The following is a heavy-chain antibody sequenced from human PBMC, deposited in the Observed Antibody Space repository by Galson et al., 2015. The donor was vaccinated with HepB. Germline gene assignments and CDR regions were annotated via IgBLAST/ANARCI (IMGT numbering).Heavy chain of an antibody. V-gene: IGHV3-30-3*01. CDR2: ISYDGSNK. CDR3: ARDRRYGDYAPYFGMDV. J-gene: IGHJ6*02. Sequence: SLRLSCAASGFTFSSYAMHWVRQAPGKGLEWVAVISYDGSNKYYADSVKGRFTISRDNSKNTLYLQMNSLRAEDTAVYYCARDRRYGDYAPYFGMDVWGQGTTVTVSS. CDR1: GFTFSSYA. D-gene: IGHD4-17*01.